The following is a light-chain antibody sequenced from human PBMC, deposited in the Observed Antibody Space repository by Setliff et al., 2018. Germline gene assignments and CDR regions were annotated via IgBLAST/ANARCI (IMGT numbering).Light chain of an antibody. J-gene: IGLJ1*01. CDR2: DVS. CDR3: CSYAGSYPYV. Sequence: QSVLTQPRSVSGSPGQSVTISCTGTSSDVGGYNYVSWYQQYPGKAPKLMTYDVSKRPSGVPDRFSGSKSGNTASLTISGLQAEDEADYYCCSYAGSYPYVFGTGTKATVL. V-gene: IGLV2-11*01. CDR1: SSDVGGYNY.